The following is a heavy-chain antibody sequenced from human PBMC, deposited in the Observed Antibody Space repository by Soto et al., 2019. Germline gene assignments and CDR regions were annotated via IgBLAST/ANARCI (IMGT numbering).Heavy chain of an antibody. J-gene: IGHJ4*02. Sequence: QVQLVESGGGVVQPGRSLRLSCAASGFTFGNFGIHWVRQAPGKGLEWVADISNDGSRRYYADSVKGRFTISRDNSKNTLYLQMVSLRAEDTAVYFCARGCSGGTNCFYFDFWGQGILVTVSS. CDR1: GFTFGNFG. V-gene: IGHV3-30*03. D-gene: IGHD6-13*01. CDR3: ARGCSGGTNCFYFDF. CDR2: ISNDGSRR.